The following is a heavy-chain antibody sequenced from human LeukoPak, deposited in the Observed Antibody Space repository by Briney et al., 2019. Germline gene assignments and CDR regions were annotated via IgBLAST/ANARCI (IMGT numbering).Heavy chain of an antibody. Sequence: GASVKVSCKAAGYTFTGYYMFWVRQAPGQGLEWMGRINPNSGGTNYAQKFQGRVTMTRDTSISTAYMEPSRLRSDDTAVYYCARGYCSGGSCYSVENWFDPWGQGTLVTVSS. CDR1: GYTFTGYY. J-gene: IGHJ5*02. CDR3: ARGYCSGGSCYSVENWFDP. CDR2: INPNSGGT. V-gene: IGHV1-2*06. D-gene: IGHD2-15*01.